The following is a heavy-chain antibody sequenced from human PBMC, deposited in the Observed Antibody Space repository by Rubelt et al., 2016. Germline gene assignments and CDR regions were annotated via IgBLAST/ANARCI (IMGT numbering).Heavy chain of an antibody. J-gene: IGHJ4*02. CDR2: IYPGDSDT. D-gene: IGHD2-21*02. Sequence: EVQLVQSGAEVKKPGESLKISCKGSGYSFTSYWIGWVRQMPGKGLEWMGIIYPGDSDTRYSPSFQGQVTISADKSISTADLQWSSLKASDTAMYYCARQPFLPYCGGDCYPYYFDYWGQGTLVTVSS. CDR1: GYSFTSYW. CDR3: ARQPFLPYCGGDCYPYYFDY. V-gene: IGHV5-51*01.